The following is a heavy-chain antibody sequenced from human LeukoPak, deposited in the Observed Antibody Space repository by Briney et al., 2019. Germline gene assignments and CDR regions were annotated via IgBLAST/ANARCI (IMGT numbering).Heavy chain of an antibody. J-gene: IGHJ6*02. CDR1: GYTFTTHD. Sequence: ASVKVSCKASGYTFTTHDINWVRQATGQGLEWLGWMSPNSGDTGYAQKFQGRVTMTSDSSISTAYMELSSLRSEDTAVYYCAREGDTAMGPDYYYYGMDVWGQGTTVTVSS. CDR2: MSPNSGDT. CDR3: AREGDTAMGPDYYYYGMDV. D-gene: IGHD5-18*01. V-gene: IGHV1-8*01.